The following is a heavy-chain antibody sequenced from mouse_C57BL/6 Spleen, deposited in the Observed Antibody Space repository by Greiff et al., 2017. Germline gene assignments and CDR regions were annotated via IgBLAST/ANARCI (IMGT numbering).Heavy chain of an antibody. J-gene: IGHJ1*03. Sequence: EVHLVESGGGLVKPGGSLKLSCAASGFTFSDYGMHWVRQAPEKGLEWVAYISSGSSTIYYADTVKGRLTISRDNAKNTLFLQMTSLRSDDTAMYYCAREDWDDWYFDVWGTGTTVTVSS. V-gene: IGHV5-17*01. CDR2: ISSGSSTI. D-gene: IGHD4-1*01. CDR1: GFTFSDYG. CDR3: AREDWDDWYFDV.